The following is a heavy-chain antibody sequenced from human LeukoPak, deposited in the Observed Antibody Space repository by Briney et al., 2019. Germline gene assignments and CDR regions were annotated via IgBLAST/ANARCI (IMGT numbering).Heavy chain of an antibody. D-gene: IGHD1-26*01. CDR2: ISYDGSNK. V-gene: IGHV3-30*01. CDR3: ARDPVGATTRYFDY. Sequence: GGSLRLSCAASGFTFSSYAMHWVRQAPGKGLEWVAVISYDGSNKYYADSVEGRFTISRDNSKNTLYLQMNSLRAEDTAVYYCARDPVGATTRYFDYWGQGTLVTVSS. CDR1: GFTFSSYA. J-gene: IGHJ4*02.